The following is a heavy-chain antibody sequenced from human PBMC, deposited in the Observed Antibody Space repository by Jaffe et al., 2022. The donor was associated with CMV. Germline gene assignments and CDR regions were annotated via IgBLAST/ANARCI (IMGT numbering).Heavy chain of an antibody. CDR1: GNIFNSYK. Sequence: QVQLVQSGAEVKKPGASVKVTCEASGNIFNSYKIHWVRQAPGQGLEWMGWINTVTGDTKYSQNFQGRVTISRDTSRVTITRDRSATTAYMELSNLTSEDTAVYYCARDEDVWGQGTMVTVSS. CDR3: ARDEDV. CDR2: INTVTGDT. J-gene: IGHJ3*01. V-gene: IGHV1-3*04.